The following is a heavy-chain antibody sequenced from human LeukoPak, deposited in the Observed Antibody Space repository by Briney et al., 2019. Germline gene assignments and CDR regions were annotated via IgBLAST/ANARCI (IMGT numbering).Heavy chain of an antibody. CDR1: GFTFNTYS. J-gene: IGHJ4*02. CDR3: VRSIVGAKDYFDY. V-gene: IGHV3-21*01. D-gene: IGHD1-26*01. CDR2: ISRSSDYI. Sequence: GGSLRLSCAASGFTFNTYSMNWVRQAPGKGLEWVSAISRSSDYIYYADSVKGRFTISRDNAKNSLYLQMNSLRAEDTAVYYCVRSIVGAKDYFDYWGQGTLVTVSS.